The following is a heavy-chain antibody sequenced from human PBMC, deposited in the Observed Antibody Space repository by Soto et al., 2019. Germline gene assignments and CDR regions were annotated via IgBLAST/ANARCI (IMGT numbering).Heavy chain of an antibody. V-gene: IGHV3-7*03. Sequence: EALLVESGGGLVQPGGSLRLSCAASGFTFSGYWMSWVRQAPGKGLEWVASINRDGSESHYVDSVKGRFTISRDNAKSSVYLRMKSLRAEDTAVYYCARDPGPRPAAIRGLGWFDPWGQGTLVTVSS. CDR3: ARDPGPRPAAIRGLGWFDP. CDR2: INRDGSES. CDR1: GFTFSGYW. D-gene: IGHD2-2*01. J-gene: IGHJ5*02.